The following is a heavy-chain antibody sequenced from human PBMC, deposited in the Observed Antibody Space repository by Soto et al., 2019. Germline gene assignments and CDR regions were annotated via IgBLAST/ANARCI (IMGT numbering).Heavy chain of an antibody. CDR3: ASSPNVRTSILGYPGWFDH. D-gene: IGHD2-21*01. V-gene: IGHV4-61*01. CDR2: IYYSGST. J-gene: IGHJ5*02. Sequence: SETLSLTCTVSGCSVSSLSYYRSWNCQHPGKGLQRIGYIYYSGSTNYNPSLKSRVTISVDTSKNQFSLKLSSVTAADTAVYYCASSPNVRTSILGYPGWFDHWGQGTLVTVSS. CDR1: GCSVSSLSYY.